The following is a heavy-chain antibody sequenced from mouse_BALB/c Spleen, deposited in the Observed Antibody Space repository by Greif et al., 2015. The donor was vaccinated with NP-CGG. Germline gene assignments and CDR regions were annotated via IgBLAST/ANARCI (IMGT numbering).Heavy chain of an antibody. CDR1: GFTFTDYY. D-gene: IGHD2-1*01. J-gene: IGHJ1*01. CDR3: ARDNYYGNYDV. CDR2: IRNKANGYTT. Sequence: EVQVVESGGGLVQPGGSLRLSCATSGFTFTDYYMSWVRQPPGKALEWLGFIRNKANGYTTEYSASVKGRFTISRDNSQSILYLQMNTLRAEDSATYYCARDNYYGNYDVWGAGTTVTVSS. V-gene: IGHV7-3*02.